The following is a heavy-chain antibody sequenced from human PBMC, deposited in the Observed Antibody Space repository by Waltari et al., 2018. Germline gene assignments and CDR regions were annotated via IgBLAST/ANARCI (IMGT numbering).Heavy chain of an antibody. D-gene: IGHD6-6*01. CDR1: GFTFDDYA. Sequence: EAQLEESGGGSVQPGRSLRISCAASGFTFDDYAMHWVRQSPGKGLGWVSGINWNGRTVGYADSVKGRFTISRDNAKNSLYLQMNSLTPEDTALYYCAKDVSSSENGMDVWGQGTTV. J-gene: IGHJ6*02. CDR3: AKDVSSSENGMDV. V-gene: IGHV3-9*01. CDR2: INWNGRTV.